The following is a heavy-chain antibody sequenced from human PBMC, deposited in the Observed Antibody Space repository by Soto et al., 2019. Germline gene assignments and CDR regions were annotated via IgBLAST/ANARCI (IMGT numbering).Heavy chain of an antibody. CDR3: ATTTAVIVAQGPMDV. V-gene: IGHV1-69-2*01. Sequence: EVQLVLSGAEVKKPGATVKISCKVSGFKFIDYYLYWVQQAPGKALEWMGRVDPEDGETVYSEKFQGRLTITADTSRDIAHMELSGLRSEDTAVYFCATTTAVIVAQGPMDVWGQGTTVIVSS. J-gene: IGHJ6*02. D-gene: IGHD2-21*01. CDR1: GFKFIDYY. CDR2: VDPEDGET.